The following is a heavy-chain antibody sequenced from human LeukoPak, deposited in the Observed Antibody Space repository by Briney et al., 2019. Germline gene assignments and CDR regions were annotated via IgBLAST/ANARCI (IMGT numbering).Heavy chain of an antibody. Sequence: SETLSLTCTVSGGSISSYYWSWIRQPPGKGLEWIGYIYYSGSTNYNPSLKSRVTISVDTSKNQFSLKLSSVTAADTAVYYCARSGDPGPAYYDFWSGLYYFDYWGQGTLVTVSS. V-gene: IGHV4-59*01. CDR1: GGSISSYY. D-gene: IGHD3-3*01. J-gene: IGHJ4*02. CDR2: IYYSGST. CDR3: ARSGDPGPAYYDFWSGLYYFDY.